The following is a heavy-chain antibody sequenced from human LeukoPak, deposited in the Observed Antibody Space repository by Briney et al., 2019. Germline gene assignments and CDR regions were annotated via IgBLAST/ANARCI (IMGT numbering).Heavy chain of an antibody. V-gene: IGHV1-18*01. CDR2: ISAYNGNT. CDR3: TPVKVVVDTAWWFDP. CDR1: GYTFTSYG. J-gene: IGHJ5*02. D-gene: IGHD2-15*01. Sequence: ASVKVSCKATGYTFTSYGISWVRQAPGQGLEWVGWISAYNGNTNYARKLQGRVTMTTDTSTSTAYMELRRLRSDNTAEYYCTPVKVVVDTAWWFDPWGQGTLVTVSS.